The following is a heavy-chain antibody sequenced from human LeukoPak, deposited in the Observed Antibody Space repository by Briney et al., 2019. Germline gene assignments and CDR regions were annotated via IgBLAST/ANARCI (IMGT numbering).Heavy chain of an antibody. D-gene: IGHD3-10*02. J-gene: IGHJ6*02. V-gene: IGHV3-48*04. CDR1: EFTFSSYS. CDR2: ITNSGNSK. CDR3: TRDLRMDYYYVDYYYYGMDV. Sequence: GGSLRLSCAASEFTFSSYSMNWVRQAPGKGLEWVSYITNSGNSKSYADSVKGRFTVSRDNAKNTLYLQMNSLRAEDTAVYYCTRDLRMDYYYVDYYYYGMDVWGQGTTVTVSS.